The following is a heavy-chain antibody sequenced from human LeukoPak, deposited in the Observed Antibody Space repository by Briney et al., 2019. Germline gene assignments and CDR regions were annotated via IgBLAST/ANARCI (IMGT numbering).Heavy chain of an antibody. Sequence: GGSLRLSCAASGFTFSSSAMTWVRQAPGKGLEWVAAISGSGGSTYYADSVKGRFTISRDNAKNSLYLQMNSLRAEDTAVYYCAKDCGGYDSPHWLDLWGQGTLVTVSS. CDR1: GFTFSSSA. D-gene: IGHD5-12*01. V-gene: IGHV3-23*01. J-gene: IGHJ5*02. CDR3: AKDCGGYDSPHWLDL. CDR2: ISGSGGST.